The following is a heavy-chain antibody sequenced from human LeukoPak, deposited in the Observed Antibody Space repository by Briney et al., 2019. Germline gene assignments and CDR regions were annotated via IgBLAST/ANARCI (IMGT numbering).Heavy chain of an antibody. V-gene: IGHV3-48*01. CDR3: ARRFGAGRDDYMDV. J-gene: IGHJ6*03. CDR2: IGTSNSTV. CDR1: GFSFSSYN. Sequence: GGSLRLSCEASGFSFSSYNMDWVRQTPGKGLEWVSYIGTSNSTVYYADSVNGRFTISRDNAKNSLYLQMNSLRAEDTAVYYCARRFGAGRDDYMDVWGKGTTVTVSS. D-gene: IGHD3-16*01.